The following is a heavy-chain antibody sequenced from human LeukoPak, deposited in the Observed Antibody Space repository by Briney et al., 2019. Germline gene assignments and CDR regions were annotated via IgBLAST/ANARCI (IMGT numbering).Heavy chain of an antibody. Sequence: PGGSLRLSCAASGFTVSSNYMSWARQAPGKGLEWVSVIYSGGSTYYADSVKGRFTISRDNSKNTLYLQMNSLRAEDTAVYYCARALWFGESRLYYFDYWGQGTLVTVSS. CDR3: ARALWFGESRLYYFDY. D-gene: IGHD3-10*01. J-gene: IGHJ4*02. CDR2: IYSGGST. CDR1: GFTVSSNY. V-gene: IGHV3-66*01.